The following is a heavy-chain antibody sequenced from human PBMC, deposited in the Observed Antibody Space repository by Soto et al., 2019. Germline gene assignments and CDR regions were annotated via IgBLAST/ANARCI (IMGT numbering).Heavy chain of an antibody. CDR2: IDPSDSYT. D-gene: IGHD3-10*01. V-gene: IGHV5-10-1*01. CDR1: GYSFTSYW. Sequence: GESLKISCKGSGYSFTSYWISWVRQMPGKGLEWMGRIDPSDSYTNYSPSFQGHVTISADKSISTAYLQWSSLKASDTAMYYCARLAGLVRGAMDGTWFDPWGQGTLVTVSS. J-gene: IGHJ5*02. CDR3: ARLAGLVRGAMDGTWFDP.